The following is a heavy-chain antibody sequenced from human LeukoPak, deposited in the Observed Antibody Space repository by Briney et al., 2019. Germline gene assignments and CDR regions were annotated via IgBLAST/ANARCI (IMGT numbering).Heavy chain of an antibody. J-gene: IGHJ4*02. CDR3: TRDMLRLLEWTFDY. V-gene: IGHV3-49*04. CDR1: GFTFGDYA. Sequence: GGSLRLSCTASGFTFGDYAMTWVRQAPGEGLEWVGFIRSKAYGGTTEYAASVKGRFTISRDDSKSIAYLQMNSLKTEDTAVYYCTRDMLRLLEWTFDYWGQGTLVTVSS. CDR2: IRSKAYGGTT. D-gene: IGHD3-3*01.